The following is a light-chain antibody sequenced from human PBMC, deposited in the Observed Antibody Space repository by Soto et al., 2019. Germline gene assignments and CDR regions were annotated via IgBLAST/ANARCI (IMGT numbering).Light chain of an antibody. Sequence: DIQMTQSPSTLSVSVGDRVTITCRTSQSISSWLAWYQQKPGKAPKLLIYKASSLESGVPSRFSGSGSGTEFTLTISGLQPDDFATYYCQQYYGTWTFDQGTKVEI. V-gene: IGKV1-5*03. CDR3: QQYYGTWT. CDR2: KAS. J-gene: IGKJ1*01. CDR1: QSISSW.